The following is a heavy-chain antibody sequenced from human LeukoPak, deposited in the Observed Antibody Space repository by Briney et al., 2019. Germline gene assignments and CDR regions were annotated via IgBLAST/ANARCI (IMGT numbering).Heavy chain of an antibody. J-gene: IGHJ6*02. CDR2: IYYSGST. V-gene: IGHV4-59*01. D-gene: IGHD1-26*01. CDR3: ARARSIVGATKEDYYYYGMDV. Sequence: SETLSLTCTVSGGSISSYYWSWIRQPPGKGLEWIGYIYYSGSTNYNPSLKSRVTISVDTSKNQFSLKLSSVTAADTAVYYCARARSIVGATKEDYYYYGMDVWGQGTTVTVSS. CDR1: GGSISSYY.